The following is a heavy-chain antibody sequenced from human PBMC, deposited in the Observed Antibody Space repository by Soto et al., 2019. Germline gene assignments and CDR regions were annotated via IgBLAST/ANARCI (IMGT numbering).Heavy chain of an antibody. J-gene: IGHJ6*02. V-gene: IGHV3-74*01. Sequence: GGSLRLSCAASGFTFSSYWMHWVHQAPGKGLVWVSRINSDGSSTSYADSVKGRFTISRDNAKNTLYLQMNSLRAEDTAVYYCARGKGTTYYDFWGKEDSDYYYGMDVWGQGTTVTVSS. CDR1: GFTFSSYW. D-gene: IGHD3-3*01. CDR2: INSDGSST. CDR3: ARGKGTTYYDFWGKEDSDYYYGMDV.